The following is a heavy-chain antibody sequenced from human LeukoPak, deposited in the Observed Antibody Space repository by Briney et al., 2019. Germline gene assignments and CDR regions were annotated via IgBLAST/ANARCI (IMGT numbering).Heavy chain of an antibody. V-gene: IGHV3-21*04. CDR1: GFTFSSYS. D-gene: IGHD1-26*01. Sequence: GGSLRLSCAASGFTFSSYSMNWVRQAPGKGLEWVSSISSSSSYIYYADSVKGRFTISRDNAKNSLYLQMNSLRAEDTALYYCARDRTSGSYGNFWYFDLWGRGTLVTVSS. CDR3: ARDRTSGSYGNFWYFDL. J-gene: IGHJ2*01. CDR2: ISSSSSYI.